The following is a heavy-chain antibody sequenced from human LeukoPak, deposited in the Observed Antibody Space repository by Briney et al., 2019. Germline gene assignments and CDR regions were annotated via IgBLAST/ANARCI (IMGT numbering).Heavy chain of an antibody. J-gene: IGHJ4*02. CDR1: GFTFSSYS. CDR2: ISSSSSYI. V-gene: IGHV3-21*01. CDR3: ARVNDYYDSSGYYFDY. Sequence: GGSLRLSCAASGFTFSSYSMNWVRQAPGKGLEWVSSISSSSSYIYYADSVKGRFTISRDNAKNSLYLQMNSLRAEDTAVYYCARVNDYYDSSGYYFDYWGQGTLVTVSS. D-gene: IGHD3-22*01.